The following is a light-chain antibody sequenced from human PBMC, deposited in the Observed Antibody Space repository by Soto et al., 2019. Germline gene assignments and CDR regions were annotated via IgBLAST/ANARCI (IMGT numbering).Light chain of an antibody. V-gene: IGKV3-15*01. CDR3: QQYNNWIT. CDR2: AAS. Sequence: EIVMTQSPATLSVSPGERAILSCRASQSISINLAWYQQKPGQAPRLLIYAASNRATGVPARFSGSWSGTAFTLTISSLQSEDFAVYYCQQYNNWITFGQGTRLEIK. J-gene: IGKJ5*01. CDR1: QSISIN.